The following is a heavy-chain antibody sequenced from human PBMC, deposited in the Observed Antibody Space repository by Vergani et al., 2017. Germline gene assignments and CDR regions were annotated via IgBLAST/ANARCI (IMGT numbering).Heavy chain of an antibody. D-gene: IGHD3-22*01. Sequence: QVQLQESGPGLVKPSETLSLTCTVSGGSISSYYWSWIRQPPGKGLEWIGYIYYSGSTNYNPSLKSRVTISVDTSKNQFSLKLSSVTAADTAVYYCARGGDYYDSSGEYMDVWGQXP. V-gene: IGHV4-59*01. J-gene: IGHJ6*03. CDR1: GGSISSYY. CDR2: IYYSGST. CDR3: ARGGDYYDSSGEYMDV.